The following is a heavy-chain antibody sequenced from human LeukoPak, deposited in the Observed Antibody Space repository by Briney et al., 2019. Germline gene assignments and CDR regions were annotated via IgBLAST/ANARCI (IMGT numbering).Heavy chain of an antibody. V-gene: IGHV4-61*02. Sequence: SQTLSLTCTVSGGSISSGSYYWSWIRQPAGKGLEWIGRIYTSGSTNYNPSLKSRVTISADTTKNQFSLKLSSVTAADTAVYCCARQTYYYDSSGYPFAFDIWGQGTMVSVSS. CDR2: IYTSGST. CDR3: ARQTYYYDSSGYPFAFDI. J-gene: IGHJ3*02. CDR1: GGSISSGSYY. D-gene: IGHD3-22*01.